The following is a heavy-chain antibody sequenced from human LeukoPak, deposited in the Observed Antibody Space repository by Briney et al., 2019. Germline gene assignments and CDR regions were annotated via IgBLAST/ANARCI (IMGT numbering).Heavy chain of an antibody. Sequence: GGSLRLSCAASGFALNNYAIHWVRQAPGKGLEWVAVISYDGNNKYYTDSVQGRFTISRDNSKNTLYLQMISLRAEDTAVYYCASLNGAKTPPFDYWGQGTLVTVSS. J-gene: IGHJ4*02. D-gene: IGHD4-17*01. CDR2: ISYDGNNK. V-gene: IGHV3-30*04. CDR3: ASLNGAKTPPFDY. CDR1: GFALNNYA.